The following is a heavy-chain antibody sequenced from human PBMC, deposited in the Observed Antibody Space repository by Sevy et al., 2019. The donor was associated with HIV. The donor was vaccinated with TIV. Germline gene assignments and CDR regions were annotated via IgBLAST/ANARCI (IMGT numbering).Heavy chain of an antibody. Sequence: ASVKVSCKASGYTFTSYAFHWVRQAPGQRLEWMGWINAGNGNTKYSEKFQGRVTITRDTSESTAYMELSSLRSEDTAVYYCARDYFGSGTFYKGNFFDYWGQGTLVTVSS. D-gene: IGHD3-10*01. V-gene: IGHV1-3*01. J-gene: IGHJ4*02. CDR2: INAGNGNT. CDR3: ARDYFGSGTFYKGNFFDY. CDR1: GYTFTSYA.